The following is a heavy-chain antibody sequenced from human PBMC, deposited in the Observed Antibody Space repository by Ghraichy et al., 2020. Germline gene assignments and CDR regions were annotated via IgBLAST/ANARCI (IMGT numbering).Heavy chain of an antibody. Sequence: ASLKVSCKASGYTFTSYAMNWVRQAPGQGLEWMGWINTNTGNPTYAQGFTGRFVFSLDTSVSTAYLQISSLKAEDTAVYYCARGKVLLWFGEFFYWGQGTLVTVSS. CDR2: INTNTGNP. D-gene: IGHD3-10*01. CDR3: ARGKVLLWFGEFFY. V-gene: IGHV7-4-1*02. CDR1: GYTFTSYA. J-gene: IGHJ4*02.